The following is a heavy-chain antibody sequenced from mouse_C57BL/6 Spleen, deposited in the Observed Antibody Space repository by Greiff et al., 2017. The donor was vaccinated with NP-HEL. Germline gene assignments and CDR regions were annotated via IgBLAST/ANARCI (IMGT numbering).Heavy chain of an antibody. CDR1: GYSITSGYY. J-gene: IGHJ4*01. D-gene: IGHD1-1*01. V-gene: IGHV3-6*01. CDR2: ISYDGSN. Sequence: DVKLQESGPGLVKPSQSLSLTCSVTGYSITSGYYWNWIRQFPGNKLEWMGYISYDGSNNYNPSLKNRISITRDTSKNQFFLKLNSVTTEDTATYYCASTGGSSPYYYAMDYWGQGTSVTGSS. CDR3: ASTGGSSPYYYAMDY.